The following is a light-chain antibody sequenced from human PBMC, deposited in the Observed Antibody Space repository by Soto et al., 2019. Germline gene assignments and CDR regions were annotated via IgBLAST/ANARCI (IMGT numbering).Light chain of an antibody. Sequence: EIVLTQSPATLSLSPGERVTLSCRASQSVSSSYLAWYQQKPGQAPRLLIYGASSRATGIPDRFSGSGSGTDFALTISRLDSEDFAVYYCQQYGSSPRTFGQGTKVEIK. V-gene: IGKV3-20*01. CDR1: QSVSSSY. CDR2: GAS. J-gene: IGKJ1*01. CDR3: QQYGSSPRT.